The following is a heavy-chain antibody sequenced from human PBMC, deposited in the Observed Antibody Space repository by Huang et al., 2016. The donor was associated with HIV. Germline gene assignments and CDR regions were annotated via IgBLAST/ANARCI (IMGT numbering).Heavy chain of an antibody. CDR3: ARDPKYHRIGYYRQRRGIDI. CDR2: ISASSGDT. J-gene: IGHJ3*02. Sequence: QIQLMQSGPELKQPGASVKVSCKASGYTFTSYGITWVRQAPGQGPEWMGWISASSGDTKYAQKFPGRVTLTTDTATNIAYMELRSLRSDDTAKYYCARDPKYHRIGYYRQRRGIDIWGQGTMVIVSS. V-gene: IGHV1-18*01. CDR1: GYTFTSYG. D-gene: IGHD3-22*01.